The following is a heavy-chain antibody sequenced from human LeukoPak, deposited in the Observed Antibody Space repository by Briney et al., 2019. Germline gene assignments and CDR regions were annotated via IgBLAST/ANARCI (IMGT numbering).Heavy chain of an antibody. Sequence: PGGSLRLSCAASGFTFSSYAMHWVRQAPGKGLEWVAVISYDGSNKYYADSVKGRFTISRDNSKNTLYLQMNSLRAEDTAVYYCAREGGQLVPAYWGQGTLVTVSS. V-gene: IGHV3-30-3*01. D-gene: IGHD6-6*01. J-gene: IGHJ4*02. CDR2: ISYDGSNK. CDR3: AREGGQLVPAY. CDR1: GFTFSSYA.